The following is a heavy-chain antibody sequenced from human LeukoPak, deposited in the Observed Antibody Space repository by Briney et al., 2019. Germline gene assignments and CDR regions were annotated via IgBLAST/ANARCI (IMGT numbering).Heavy chain of an antibody. J-gene: IGHJ4*02. CDR1: GGSFSGYY. CDR3: ARVRNAVAVAGWVYYFDY. V-gene: IGHV4-34*01. CDR2: INDSGST. D-gene: IGHD6-19*01. Sequence: SETLSLTCGVYGGSFSGYYWSWIRQPPGKGLEWIGEINDSGSTNYNLSLKSRATISADTSKNQFSLKLSSVTAADTAVYYCARVRNAVAVAGWVYYFDYWGQGTLVTVSS.